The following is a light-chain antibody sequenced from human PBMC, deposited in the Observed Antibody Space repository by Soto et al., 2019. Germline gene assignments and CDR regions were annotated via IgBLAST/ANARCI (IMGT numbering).Light chain of an antibody. CDR2: EVS. J-gene: IGLJ2*01. Sequence: QAASVSGSPGQSITISCTGTSSDVGGYNYVSWYQQHPGKAPKLMIYEVSNRPSGVSNRFSGSKSGNTASLTISGLQAEDEADYYCSSYTSSSTPSVVFGGGTKLTVL. V-gene: IGLV2-14*01. CDR1: SSDVGGYNY. CDR3: SSYTSSSTPSVV.